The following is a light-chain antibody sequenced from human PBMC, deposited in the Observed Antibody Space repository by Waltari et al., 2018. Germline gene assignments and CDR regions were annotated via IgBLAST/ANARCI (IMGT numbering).Light chain of an antibody. V-gene: IGKV2-28*01. Sequence: DIVMTQSPLSLPVTPGEPASTPCRSSQSLLHSNGYNYLDWYLQKPGQSPQLLIYLGSNRASGVPDRFSGSESGTDFTLKISRVEAEDVGVYYCMQALQIPWTFGQGTKVEIK. CDR1: QSLLHSNGYNY. J-gene: IGKJ1*01. CDR2: LGS. CDR3: MQALQIPWT.